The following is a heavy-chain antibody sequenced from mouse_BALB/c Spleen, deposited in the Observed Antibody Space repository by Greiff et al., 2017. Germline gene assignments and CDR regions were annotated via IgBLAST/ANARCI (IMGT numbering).Heavy chain of an antibody. V-gene: IGHV3-8*02. J-gene: IGHJ1*01. CDR2: ISYSGST. D-gene: IGHD1-2*01. Sequence: DVHLVESGPSLVKPSQTLSLTCSVTGDSFTSGYWNWIRKFPGNKLEYMGYISYSGSTYYNPSLKSRISITRDTSKNQYYLQLNSVTTEDTATYYCAIGASTATGYWYIDVWGEGTTVTVSS. CDR1: GDSFTSGY. CDR3: AIGASTATGYWYIDV.